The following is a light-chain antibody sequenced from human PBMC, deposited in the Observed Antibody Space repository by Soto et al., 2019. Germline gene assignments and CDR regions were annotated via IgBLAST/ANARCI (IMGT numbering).Light chain of an antibody. CDR1: SGSIASNY. V-gene: IGLV6-57*04. Sequence: NFMLTQPHSVSESPGKTVTISCTRSSGSIASNYVQWYQQRPGSAPTTVIYXXXERPSGXXXXXXXXXXXXXXXXXXXXSXLKTDDEADYYCQSYDSSSYVFGSGTKLTVL. CDR2: XXX. J-gene: IGLJ1*01. CDR3: QSYDSSSYV.